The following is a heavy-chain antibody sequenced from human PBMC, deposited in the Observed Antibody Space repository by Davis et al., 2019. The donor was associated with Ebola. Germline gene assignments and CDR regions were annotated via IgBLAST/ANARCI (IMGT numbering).Heavy chain of an antibody. CDR3: ARHSLWFRELLYLRPGGMDV. V-gene: IGHV4-59*01. CDR2: IYYSGST. D-gene: IGHD3-10*01. Sequence: SETLSLTCNVSGGSISSYYWSWIRQPPGKGLEWIGYIYYSGSTNYNPSLKSRVTISVDTSKNQFSLKLSSVTAADTAVYYCARHSLWFRELLYLRPGGMDVWGQGTTVTVSS. CDR1: GGSISSYY. J-gene: IGHJ6*02.